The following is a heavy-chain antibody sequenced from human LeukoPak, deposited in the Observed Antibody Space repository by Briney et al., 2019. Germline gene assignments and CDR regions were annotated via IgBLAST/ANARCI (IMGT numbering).Heavy chain of an antibody. CDR1: GYTFTSYG. J-gene: IGHJ6*03. D-gene: IGHD3-3*01. CDR3: ARSYYDFWSGYYTGRAGDYYYMDV. CDR2: ISAYNGNT. Sequence: ASVKVSCKASGYTFTSYGISWVRQAPGQGLEWMGWISAYNGNTNYAQKLQGRVTMTTDTSTSTAYMELSSLRSEDTAVYYCARSYYDFWSGYYTGRAGDYYYMDVWGKGTTVTVSS. V-gene: IGHV1-18*01.